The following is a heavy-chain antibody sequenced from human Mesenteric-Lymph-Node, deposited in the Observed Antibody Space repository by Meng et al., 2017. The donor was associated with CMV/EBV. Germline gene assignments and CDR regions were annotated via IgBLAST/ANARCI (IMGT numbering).Heavy chain of an antibody. Sequence: SGGTCSSYAINWVRQAPGQGLEWMGRIIPILGIANYAQKFQGRVTITADKSTSTAYMELSSLRSEDTAVYYCARGESDSSGWYAIDYWGQGTLVTVSS. CDR3: ARGESDSSGWYAIDY. J-gene: IGHJ4*02. D-gene: IGHD6-19*01. CDR2: IIPILGIA. CDR1: GGTCSSYA. V-gene: IGHV1-69*04.